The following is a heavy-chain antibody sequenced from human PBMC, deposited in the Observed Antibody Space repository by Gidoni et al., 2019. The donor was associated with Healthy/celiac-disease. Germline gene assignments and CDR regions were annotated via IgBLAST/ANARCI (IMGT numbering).Heavy chain of an antibody. CDR2: IWYDGSNK. Sequence: FSSYGMHWLRQAPGKGLEWVAVIWYDGSNKYYADSVKGRFTISRDNSKNTLYLQMNSRRAEDTAVYYCARCLENRPYGSGSYISTRHYYYGMDVWGQGTTVTVSS. CDR3: ARCLENRPYGSGSYISTRHYYYGMDV. J-gene: IGHJ6*02. D-gene: IGHD3-10*01. V-gene: IGHV3-33*01. CDR1: FSSYG.